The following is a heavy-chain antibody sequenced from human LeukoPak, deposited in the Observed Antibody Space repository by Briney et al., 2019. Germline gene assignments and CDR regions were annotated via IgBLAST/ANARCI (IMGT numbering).Heavy chain of an antibody. CDR3: ARVEMPTTIVDY. D-gene: IGHD5-24*01. CDR1: GGSISNYY. J-gene: IGHJ4*02. Sequence: KPSQTLSLTCTVPGGSISNYYWGWILHHPGKGLEWLGYIYYGGSTNYNPSLKSRVTISVDTSKNQFSLKLSSVTAADTAVYYCARVEMPTTIVDYWGQGALVTVSS. CDR2: IYYGGST. V-gene: IGHV4-59*01.